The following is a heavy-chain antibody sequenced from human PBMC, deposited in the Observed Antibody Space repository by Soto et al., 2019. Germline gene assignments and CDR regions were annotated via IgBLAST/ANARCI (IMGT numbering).Heavy chain of an antibody. CDR2: IYYSGST. V-gene: IGHV4-31*03. CDR1: GDSISSGDYY. J-gene: IGHJ6*02. Sequence: QVRLQESGPGLVKPSQTLSLTCTVSGDSISSGDYYWSWIRQHPGKGLEWIGYIYYSGSTSYNPSLKSRVTISVDTSKNQFSLRLSSVTAADTAVYYCARDLYLQGGMDVWGQGTTVTVSS. CDR3: ARDLYLQGGMDV.